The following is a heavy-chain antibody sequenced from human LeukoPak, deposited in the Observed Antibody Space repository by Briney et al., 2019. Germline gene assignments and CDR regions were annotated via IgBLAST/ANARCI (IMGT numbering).Heavy chain of an antibody. CDR1: GFTFSSYS. CDR2: ISNTGSYM. V-gene: IGHV3-21*01. J-gene: IGHJ4*02. D-gene: IGHD4-23*01. Sequence: PGGSLRLSCAASGFTFSSYSINWVRQAPGKGLEWVSSISNTGSYMYYADSVKGRFTVSRDNSNNSLYLQMNNLRADDTAVYYCARHDYGGNSGDYWGQGTLVTVSS. CDR3: ARHDYGGNSGDY.